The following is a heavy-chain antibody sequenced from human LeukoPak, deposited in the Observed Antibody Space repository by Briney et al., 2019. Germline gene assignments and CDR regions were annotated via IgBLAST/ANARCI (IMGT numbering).Heavy chain of an antibody. CDR3: AREAGSGTYYDFDY. J-gene: IGHJ4*02. Sequence: SETLSLTCTVSGGSISSYYWTWIRQSAGKGLEWIGRIYTSGSTSYNPSLKSRVTMSVDTSKNLFSLKLTSVTAADTAVYYCAREAGSGTYYDFDYWGQGTLVTVSS. CDR2: IYTSGST. V-gene: IGHV4-4*07. CDR1: GGSISSYY. D-gene: IGHD3-10*01.